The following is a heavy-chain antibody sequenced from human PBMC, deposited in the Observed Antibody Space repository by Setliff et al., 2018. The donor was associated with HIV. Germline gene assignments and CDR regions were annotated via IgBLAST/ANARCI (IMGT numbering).Heavy chain of an antibody. CDR3: ASRVYYYDSNNFLREEGFDP. V-gene: IGHV4-39*01. D-gene: IGHD3-22*01. CDR1: GGSASNSRYY. CDR2: IYYNEKT. Sequence: PSETLSLTCTVSGGSASNSRYYWAWIRQPPGKGLEYIGSIYYNEKTYYSPPLKSRVTISIDTPKNQFSLNLTSVTAADSAVYYCASRVYYYDSNNFLREEGFDPWGQGTLVTVSS. J-gene: IGHJ5*02.